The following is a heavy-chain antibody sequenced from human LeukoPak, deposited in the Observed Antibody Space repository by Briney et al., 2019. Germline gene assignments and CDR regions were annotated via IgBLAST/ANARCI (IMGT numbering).Heavy chain of an antibody. Sequence: WGSLRLSCAASGFTFSNYAMIWVRQAPGKGLEWVSIISASGGTTYYAGSVKGRFTFSRDNSKNTLFLQMNSLRAEDTAVYYCAKGAVTNTRSFDYWGQGTLVTVSS. CDR1: GFTFSNYA. J-gene: IGHJ4*02. CDR3: AKGAVTNTRSFDY. V-gene: IGHV3-23*01. CDR2: ISASGGTT. D-gene: IGHD4-17*01.